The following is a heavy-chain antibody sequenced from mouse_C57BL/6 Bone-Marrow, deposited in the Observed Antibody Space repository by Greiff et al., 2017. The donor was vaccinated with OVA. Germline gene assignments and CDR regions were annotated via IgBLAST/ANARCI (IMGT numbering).Heavy chain of an antibody. D-gene: IGHD1-1*01. V-gene: IGHV5-6*01. J-gene: IGHJ1*03. CDR1: GFTFSSYG. CDR3: ARHRLYYYGSTDWYFDV. Sequence: EVHLVESGGDLVKPGGSLKLSCAASGFTFSSYGMSWVRQTPDKRLEWVATISSGGSYTYYPDSVKGRFPISRDNAKNTLYLQMSSLKSEDTAMYYCARHRLYYYGSTDWYFDVWGTGTTVTVSS. CDR2: ISSGGSYT.